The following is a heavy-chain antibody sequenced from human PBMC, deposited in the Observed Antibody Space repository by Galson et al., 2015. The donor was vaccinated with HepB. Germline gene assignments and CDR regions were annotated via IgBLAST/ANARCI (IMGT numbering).Heavy chain of an antibody. CDR2: TYYRSRWYD. CDR1: GDSVSTDSAT. Sequence: CAISGDSVSTDSATWNWIRQSPSRGLEWLGRTYYRSRWYDTYAASVQGRITVNPDTSKNQFSLQLHSVTPEDTAVYYCVRATSNWDATINNAFDTWGQGTKVTVSS. J-gene: IGHJ3*02. V-gene: IGHV6-1*01. CDR3: VRATSNWDATINNAFDT. D-gene: IGHD1-1*01.